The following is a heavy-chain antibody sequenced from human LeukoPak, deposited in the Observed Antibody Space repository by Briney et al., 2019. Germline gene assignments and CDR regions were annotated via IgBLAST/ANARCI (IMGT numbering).Heavy chain of an antibody. J-gene: IGHJ5*02. D-gene: IGHD2-15*01. V-gene: IGHV4-59*08. CDR1: GGSISSYY. Sequence: SETLSLTCTVSGGSISSYYWSWIRQPPGKGLEWIGYIYYSGSTNYNPSLKSRVTISVDTSKNQFSLKLSSVTAADTAVYYCARADQGYCSGGSCLRWFDPWGQGTLVTVSS. CDR2: IYYSGST. CDR3: ARADQGYCSGGSCLRWFDP.